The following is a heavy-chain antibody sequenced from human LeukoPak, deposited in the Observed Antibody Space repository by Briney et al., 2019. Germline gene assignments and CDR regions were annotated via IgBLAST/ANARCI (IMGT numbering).Heavy chain of an antibody. CDR2: IIPIFGTA. J-gene: IGHJ3*02. D-gene: IGHD6-6*01. V-gene: IGHV1-69*13. CDR3: ARTHSSSRPILDAFDI. Sequence: ASVKVSCKASGGTFSSYAISWVRQAPGQGLEWMGGIIPIFGTANYAQKFQGRVTITADESTSTAYMELGSLRSEDTAVYYCARTHSSSRPILDAFDIWGQGTMVTVSS. CDR1: GGTFSSYA.